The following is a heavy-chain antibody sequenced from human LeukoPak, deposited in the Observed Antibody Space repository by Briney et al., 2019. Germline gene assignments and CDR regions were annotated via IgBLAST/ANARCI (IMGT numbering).Heavy chain of an antibody. Sequence: GESLKISCKGSGYSFTSYWIGWVRQMPGKGLEWMGIIYPGDSDTRYSPSFQGQVTISADKSISTAYLQWSSLKASDTAMYYCARALTKGTTLGAFDIWGQGTMVTVSS. CDR3: ARALTKGTTLGAFDI. V-gene: IGHV5-51*01. CDR2: IYPGDSDT. J-gene: IGHJ3*02. CDR1: GYSFTSYW. D-gene: IGHD4-17*01.